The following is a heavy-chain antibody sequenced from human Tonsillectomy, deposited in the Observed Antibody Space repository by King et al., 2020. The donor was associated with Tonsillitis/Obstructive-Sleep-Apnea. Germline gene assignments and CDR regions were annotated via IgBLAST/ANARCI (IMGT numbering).Heavy chain of an antibody. D-gene: IGHD6-19*01. CDR3: VRQGGSGWYYFDY. CDR1: GGSITSSSYY. Sequence: QLQESGPGLVKPSETLSLTCTVSGGSITSSSYYWDWGRQPPGKWQELSGGIYYTVRPYYNPSLKSRVTMSGDTSKNQFSLKLSSVTAAATAVYYCVRQGGSGWYYFDYWGQGTLVTVSS. CDR2: IYYTVRP. V-gene: IGHV4-39*01. J-gene: IGHJ4*02.